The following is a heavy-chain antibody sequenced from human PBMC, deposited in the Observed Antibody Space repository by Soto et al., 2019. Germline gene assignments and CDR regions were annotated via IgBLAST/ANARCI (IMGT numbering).Heavy chain of an antibody. CDR1: GFIFNEYG. CDR3: ARWGCSGSNCNLNQRSFDL. V-gene: IGHV3-33*03. CDR2: IWYDGSNK. Sequence: GGSLRLSCAASGFIFNEYGMHWVRQAPGKGLEWVAVIWYDGSNKYHADSVKGRFTFSRDNSKNTMSLQMNSLRVEDTAVYYCARWGCSGSNCNLNQRSFDLWGQGTLVTVS. J-gene: IGHJ4*02. D-gene: IGHD2-15*01.